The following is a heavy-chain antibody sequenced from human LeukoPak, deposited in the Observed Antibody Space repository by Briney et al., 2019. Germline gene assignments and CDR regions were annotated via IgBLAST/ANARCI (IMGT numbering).Heavy chain of an antibody. CDR2: ISSSSSPA. J-gene: IGHJ4*02. CDR1: GFTFSSYS. V-gene: IGHV3-48*02. CDR3: ARDYYDSSGHYYVDS. D-gene: IGHD3-22*01. Sequence: GGSLRLSCAASGFTFSSYSMNWVRQAPGKGLEWVSYISSSSSPAYYADSVKGRFTISRDNAKNSLYLQMNSLRDEDTAVYYCARDYYDSSGHYYVDSWGQGTLVTVSS.